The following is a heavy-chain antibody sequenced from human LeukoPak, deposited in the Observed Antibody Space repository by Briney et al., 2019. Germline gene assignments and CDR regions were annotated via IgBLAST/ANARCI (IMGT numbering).Heavy chain of an antibody. J-gene: IGHJ4*02. D-gene: IGHD3-10*01. V-gene: IGHV1-2*02. CDR2: INPNSGGT. Sequence: AASVKVSCKASGYTFTGYYMHWVRQAPGQGLEWMGWINPNSGGTYYAQKFQGRVTMTRDTSINTAYMELSRLRSDDTAVYYCARDLGDLAAFDYWGQGTLVTVS. CDR3: ARDLGDLAAFDY. CDR1: GYTFTGYY.